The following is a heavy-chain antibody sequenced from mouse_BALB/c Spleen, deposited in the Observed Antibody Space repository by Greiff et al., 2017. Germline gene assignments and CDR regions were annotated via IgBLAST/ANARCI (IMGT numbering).Heavy chain of an antibody. CDR1: GYTFTSYT. J-gene: IGHJ3*01. CDR3: ARVAWFAY. Sequence: QVQLKESAAELARPGASVKMSCKASGYTFTSYTMHWVKQRPGPGLEWIGYINPSSGYTEYNQKFKDKTTLTADKSSSTAYMQLSSLTSEDSAVYYCARVAWFAYWGQGTLVTVSA. V-gene: IGHV1-4*02. CDR2: INPSSGYT.